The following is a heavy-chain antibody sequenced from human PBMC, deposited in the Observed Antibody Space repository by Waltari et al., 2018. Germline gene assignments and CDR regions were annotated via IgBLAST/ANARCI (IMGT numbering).Heavy chain of an antibody. J-gene: IGHJ6*02. Sequence: EVQLVQSGAEVKKPGESLKISCKGSGYSFTSYWIGWVRQMPGKGLEWMGIIYPGDSDTRYSPSFQGQVTISADKSISTAYLQWSSLKASDIAMYYCARHYSGYDYDYGMDVWGQGTTVTVSS. V-gene: IGHV5-51*01. D-gene: IGHD5-12*01. CDR3: ARHYSGYDYDYGMDV. CDR2: IYPGDSDT. CDR1: GYSFTSYW.